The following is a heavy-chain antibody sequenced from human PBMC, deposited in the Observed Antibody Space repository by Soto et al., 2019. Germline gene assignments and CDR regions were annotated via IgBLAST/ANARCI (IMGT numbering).Heavy chain of an antibody. CDR2: IYSGGST. V-gene: IGHV3-53*01. J-gene: IGHJ6*02. CDR1: GFTVSSNY. CDR3: ARDYSSGYTPYYYYGMDV. D-gene: IGHD3-22*01. Sequence: LRLSCAASGFTVSSNYMSWVRQAPGKGLEWVSVIYSGGSTYYADSVKGRFTISRDNSKNTLYLQMNSLRAEDTAVYYCARDYSSGYTPYYYYGMDVWGQGTTVTVSS.